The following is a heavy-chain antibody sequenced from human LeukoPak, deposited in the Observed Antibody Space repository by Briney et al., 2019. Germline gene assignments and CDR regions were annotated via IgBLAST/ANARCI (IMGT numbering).Heavy chain of an antibody. CDR2: INHSGST. J-gene: IGHJ4*02. D-gene: IGHD3-22*01. CDR3: ARSLYYDSSGFPVY. CDR1: GGSFSGYY. Sequence: SETLSLTCAVYGGSFSGYYWIWIRQPPGKGLEWIGEINHSGSTNYNPSLKSRVTISVDTSKNQFSLELSSVTAADTAVYYCARSLYYDSSGFPVYWGQGTLVTVSS. V-gene: IGHV4-34*01.